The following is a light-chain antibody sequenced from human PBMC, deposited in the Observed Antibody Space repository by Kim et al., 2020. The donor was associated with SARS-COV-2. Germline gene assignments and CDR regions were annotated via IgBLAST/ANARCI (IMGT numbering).Light chain of an antibody. Sequence: ETVMTQSPGTLSVSPGESATISCRASRSISNSLAWYQQRPGQAPRLLIHGASTRVAGVPARFSGSGSGTYFTLTIASLQSEDFAVYYCQQYKDWPALNFGGGTKVDIK. CDR2: GAS. CDR3: QQYKDWPALN. CDR1: RSISNS. J-gene: IGKJ4*01. V-gene: IGKV3-15*01.